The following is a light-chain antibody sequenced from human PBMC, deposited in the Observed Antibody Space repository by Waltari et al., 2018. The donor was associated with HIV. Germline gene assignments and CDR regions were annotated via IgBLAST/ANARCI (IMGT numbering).Light chain of an antibody. CDR1: QGISDF. CDR2: DES. Sequence: EIVLTQSPVTLSLSPGERATLSCRASQGISDFLGWYQQKPGQAPRLVTSDESISAPGIPARFRGNECGTDFTLTISRLEPEDFAVYYCQRRSQGPRTFGQGTRLDI. J-gene: IGKJ2*01. CDR3: QRRSQGPRT. V-gene: IGKV3-11*01.